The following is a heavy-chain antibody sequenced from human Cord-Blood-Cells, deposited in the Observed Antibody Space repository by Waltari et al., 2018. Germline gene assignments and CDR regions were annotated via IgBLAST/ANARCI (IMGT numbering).Heavy chain of an antibody. CDR1: GFTFSSDA. D-gene: IGHD6-13*01. CDR3: ARGFGSSWYVLFDY. V-gene: IGHV3-30-3*01. Sequence: QVQLVESGGEVVQPGRSLRLSCAASGFTFSSDALHWVRQAPGKGLELVAVRSCDGSNKDYADSGKGRFTNSRDNSKSTLYLQMNSLRAEDTAVYYCARGFGSSWYVLFDYWGQGTLVTVSS. CDR2: RSCDGSNK. J-gene: IGHJ4*02.